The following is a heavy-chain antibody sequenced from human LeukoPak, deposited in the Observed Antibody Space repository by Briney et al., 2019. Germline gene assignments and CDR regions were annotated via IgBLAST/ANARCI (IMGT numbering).Heavy chain of an antibody. CDR3: VRDRRYCGSTNCVGLFDN. V-gene: IGHV3-7*01. CDR2: IKQDGSVK. J-gene: IGHJ4*02. CDR1: GFTFTSYW. D-gene: IGHD2-2*01. Sequence: PGGSLRLSCAASGFTFTSYWMTWVRQAPGKGLGLVANIKQDGSVKYYVDSVKGRFTISRNDAKNSLYLQMNSLRAEDTALYYCVRDRRYCGSTNCVGLFDNWGQGTLVTVSS.